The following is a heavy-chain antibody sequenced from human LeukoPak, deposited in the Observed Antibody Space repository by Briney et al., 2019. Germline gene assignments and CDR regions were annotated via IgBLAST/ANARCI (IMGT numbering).Heavy chain of an antibody. D-gene: IGHD5-18*01. Sequence: SETLSLTCTVSGGSISSSSYYWGWIRQPAGKTLEWIGRINTSGSTNYNPSLKTRVTISVDTSKNQLSLKLNSVTAADTAVYYCASLRDTAMASLGYFDLWGRGTLVTVSS. CDR2: INTSGST. J-gene: IGHJ2*01. CDR1: GGSISSSSYY. CDR3: ASLRDTAMASLGYFDL. V-gene: IGHV4-61*02.